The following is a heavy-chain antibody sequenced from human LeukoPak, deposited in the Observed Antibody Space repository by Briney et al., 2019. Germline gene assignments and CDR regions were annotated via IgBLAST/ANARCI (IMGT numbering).Heavy chain of an antibody. Sequence: PGGSLRLSCAASGFTFDDYAMHWVRHAPGKGLEWVSGICWNSGSIGYADSVKGRFTISRDNAKNSLYLQMNSVRAEDTALYYCAKDQSPDYYDSSGTGPGVAFDIWGQGTMVTVSS. CDR3: AKDQSPDYYDSSGTGPGVAFDI. D-gene: IGHD3-22*01. CDR1: GFTFDDYA. V-gene: IGHV3-9*01. CDR2: ICWNSGSI. J-gene: IGHJ3*02.